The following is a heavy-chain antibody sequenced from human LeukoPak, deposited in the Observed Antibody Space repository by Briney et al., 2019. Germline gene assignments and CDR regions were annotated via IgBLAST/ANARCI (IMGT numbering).Heavy chain of an antibody. Sequence: GGSLRLSCAASGFTFTTYAMNWVRQAPGKGLEWVSVISGSGDSTYYADSVKGRFTISRDNSKNTLYLQMNSPRAEDTAVYYCAKPRIVGVKGLDPWGQGTLVTVSS. CDR3: AKPRIVGVKGLDP. CDR2: ISGSGDST. J-gene: IGHJ5*02. D-gene: IGHD1-26*01. V-gene: IGHV3-23*01. CDR1: GFTFTTYA.